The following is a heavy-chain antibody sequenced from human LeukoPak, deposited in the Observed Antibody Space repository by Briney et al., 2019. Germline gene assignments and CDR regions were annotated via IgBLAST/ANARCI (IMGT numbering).Heavy chain of an antibody. D-gene: IGHD3-22*01. J-gene: IGHJ3*02. CDR3: AKDTYDSSGYYYRPGAFDI. CDR2: ISWNSGSI. Sequence: GGSLRLSCAASGFTFDDYAMHWVRQAPGKGVGGVSGISWNSGSIDYADSVKGRLTISRENAKNSLYLQMNSLRAEDTALYYCAKDTYDSSGYYYRPGAFDIWGEGTMVTVSS. V-gene: IGHV3-9*01. CDR1: GFTFDDYA.